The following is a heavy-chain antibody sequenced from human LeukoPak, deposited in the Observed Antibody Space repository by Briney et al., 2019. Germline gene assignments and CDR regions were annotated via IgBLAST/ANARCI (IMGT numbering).Heavy chain of an antibody. J-gene: IGHJ6*01. CDR1: GFTFSGFA. Sequence: GGSLRLSCAASGFTFSGFAMSWVRRTPGKGLEWVSGISGSGDNTLYAASVKGRFTISRDNSKNTLYLEMDSLRAEDTAIYYCAKMKGHPLQKYYMDVWGQGTTVTVSS. CDR2: ISGSGDNT. CDR3: AKMKGHPLQKYYMDV. V-gene: IGHV3-23*01. D-gene: IGHD2/OR15-2a*01.